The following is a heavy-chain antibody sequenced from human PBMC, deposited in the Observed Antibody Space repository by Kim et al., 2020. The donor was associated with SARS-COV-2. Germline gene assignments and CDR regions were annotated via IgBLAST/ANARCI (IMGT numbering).Heavy chain of an antibody. D-gene: IGHD6-19*01. Sequence: GGSLRLSCAASGFTFSSYPMHWVRQAPGKGLEWLAVISYDGSNKYYIHSVQGRFTISRDNSKNTLCLQMNSLRAEDTAVYYCARDYSSDWSNWFDPWGQGTLVTVSS. CDR2: ISYDGSNK. V-gene: IGHV3-30-3*01. CDR3: ARDYSSDWSNWFDP. J-gene: IGHJ5*02. CDR1: GFTFSSYP.